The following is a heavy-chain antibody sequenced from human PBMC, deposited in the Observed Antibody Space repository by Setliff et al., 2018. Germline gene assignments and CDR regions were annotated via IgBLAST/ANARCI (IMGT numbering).Heavy chain of an antibody. CDR2: IQHDGSRE. CDR3: VRDLIAVFGVTMPIDAFDL. Sequence: PGGSLRLSCAASGFTVSSFSMHWVRQAPVKGLEWVSFIQHDGSREFYGDPVKGRFIISRDNSKNTLYLQMNNLRVEDTAVYYCVRDLIAVFGVTMPIDAFDLWGQGTMVTVSS. J-gene: IGHJ3*01. CDR1: GFTVSSFS. V-gene: IGHV3-30*02. D-gene: IGHD3-3*01.